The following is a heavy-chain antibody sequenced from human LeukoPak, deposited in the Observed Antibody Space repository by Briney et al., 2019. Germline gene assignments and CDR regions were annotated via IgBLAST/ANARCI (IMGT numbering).Heavy chain of an antibody. V-gene: IGHV3-21*01. CDR1: GFTFSSYS. CDR2: ISSSSSYI. CDR3: ARDPNFWSGYSFLNWFDP. Sequence: GGSLRLSCAASGFTFSSYSMNWVRQAPGKGLEWVSSISSSSSYIYYADSVKGRFTISGDNAKNSLYLQMNSLRAEDTAVYYCARDPNFWSGYSFLNWFDPWGQGTLVTVSS. D-gene: IGHD3-3*01. J-gene: IGHJ5*02.